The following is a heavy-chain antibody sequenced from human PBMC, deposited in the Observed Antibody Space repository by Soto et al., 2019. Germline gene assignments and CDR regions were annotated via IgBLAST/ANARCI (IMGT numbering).Heavy chain of an antibody. CDR2: ISYDGSNK. V-gene: IGHV3-30-3*01. J-gene: IGHJ4*02. CDR1: GFTFSSYA. Sequence: PGGSRRLSWAASGFTFSSYAMHWGRQAPGKGLEWVAVISYDGSNKYYADSVKGRFTISRDNSKNTLYLQMNSLRAEDTAVYYCARGLRRQLELTGYWGQGTLVTVSS. CDR3: ARGLRRQLELTGY. D-gene: IGHD1-7*01.